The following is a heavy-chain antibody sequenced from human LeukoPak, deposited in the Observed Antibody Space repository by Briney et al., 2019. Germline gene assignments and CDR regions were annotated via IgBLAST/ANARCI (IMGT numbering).Heavy chain of an antibody. Sequence: SETLSLXCTVSGDSISSGRYYWTWLRQPAGKAPEWIGRIHTSGDTNYSPSLKSRVTISRDTSKNQFSLRLTSVAAADTAVYYCVRDWNGDYFDYWGQGTLVSVSS. J-gene: IGHJ4*02. CDR2: IHTSGDT. V-gene: IGHV4-61*02. CDR3: VRDWNGDYFDY. D-gene: IGHD1-1*01. CDR1: GDSISSGRYY.